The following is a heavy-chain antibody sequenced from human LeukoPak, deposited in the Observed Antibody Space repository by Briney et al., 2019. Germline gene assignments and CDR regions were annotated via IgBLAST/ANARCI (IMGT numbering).Heavy chain of an antibody. Sequence: ASVNVSGTASEYTFTGYYMHWVRQAPGQGLEWMGWINPNSGGTNYAQKFQGRVTMTRDTSISTAYMELSRLRSDDTAVYSCARDLPGQDYWGQGTLVTVSS. CDR3: ARDLPGQDY. V-gene: IGHV1-2*02. D-gene: IGHD1-1*01. J-gene: IGHJ4*02. CDR1: EYTFTGYY. CDR2: INPNSGGT.